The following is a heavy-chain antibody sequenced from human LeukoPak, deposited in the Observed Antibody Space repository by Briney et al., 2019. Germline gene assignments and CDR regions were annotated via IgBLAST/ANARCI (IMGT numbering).Heavy chain of an antibody. CDR2: IYYSGST. CDR1: GGSISSGDYY. CDR3: ARGGDFRSGYHFDY. J-gene: IGHJ4*02. V-gene: IGHV4-30-4*01. D-gene: IGHD3-3*01. Sequence: SQTLSLTCTVSGGSISSGDYYWSWIRQPPGKGLEWIGYIYYSGSTYYNPSLKSRVTISVDTSKNQFSLKLSSVTAADTAVYYCARGGDFRSGYHFDYWGQGTLVTVSS.